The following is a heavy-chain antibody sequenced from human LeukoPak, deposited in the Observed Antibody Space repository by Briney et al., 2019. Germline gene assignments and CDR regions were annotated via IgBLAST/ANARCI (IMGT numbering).Heavy chain of an antibody. D-gene: IGHD2-2*01. CDR1: GGSISSGGYY. CDR2: IFYTGST. V-gene: IGHV4-31*03. Sequence: SETLSLTCTVSGGSISSGGYYWSCIRQHPGKGLEWIGYIFYTGSTFCNPSLKSRVTMSQDTSKNQFSLNVTSVTAADTAVYYCARAPPIVVVPAAIDAFDFWGQGTMVTVSS. CDR3: ARAPPIVVVPAAIDAFDF. J-gene: IGHJ3*01.